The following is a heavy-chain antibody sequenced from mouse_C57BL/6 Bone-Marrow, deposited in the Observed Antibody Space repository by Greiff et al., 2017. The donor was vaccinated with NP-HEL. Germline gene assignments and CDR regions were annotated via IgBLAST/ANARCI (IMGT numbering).Heavy chain of an antibody. CDR3: ASGGNFYYGGAY. J-gene: IGHJ3*01. V-gene: IGHV1-69*01. CDR2: IDPSDGYT. D-gene: IGHD1-2*01. Sequence: QVQLQQPGAELVMPGASVKLSCKASGYTFTSYWMHWVKQRPGRGLEWIGEIDPSDGYTNYNQKFKGKSTLTVDKSSSTAYMQLSSLTSEDSAVYYCASGGNFYYGGAYWGQGTLVTVSA. CDR1: GYTFTSYW.